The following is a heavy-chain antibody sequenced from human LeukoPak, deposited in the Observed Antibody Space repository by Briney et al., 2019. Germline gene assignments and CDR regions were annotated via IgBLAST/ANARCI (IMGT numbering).Heavy chain of an antibody. J-gene: IGHJ4*02. Sequence: GESLKISCKGSGHSFTSHWIGWVRQMPGKGLEWMGIIYPGDSDTRYGPSFQGQVTISAGKSISTAYLQWSSLKASDTAMYYCASLNYCSSTSCYGGYFDYWGQGTLVTVSS. D-gene: IGHD2-2*01. CDR1: GHSFTSHW. V-gene: IGHV5-51*01. CDR3: ASLNYCSSTSCYGGYFDY. CDR2: IYPGDSDT.